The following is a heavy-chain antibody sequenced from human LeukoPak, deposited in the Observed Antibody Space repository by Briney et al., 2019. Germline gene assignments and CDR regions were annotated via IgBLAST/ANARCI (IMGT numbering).Heavy chain of an antibody. V-gene: IGHV4-34*01. D-gene: IGHD3-10*01. CDR2: INHSGST. CDR1: GGSFSGCY. Sequence: SETLSLTCAVYGGSFSGCYWSWIRQPPGKGLEWIGEINHSGSTNYNPSLKSRVTISVDTSKNQFSLKLSSVTAADTAVYYCARGRRLIEGSGSYYNDYRGQGTLVTVSS. CDR3: ARGRRLIEGSGSYYNDY. J-gene: IGHJ4*02.